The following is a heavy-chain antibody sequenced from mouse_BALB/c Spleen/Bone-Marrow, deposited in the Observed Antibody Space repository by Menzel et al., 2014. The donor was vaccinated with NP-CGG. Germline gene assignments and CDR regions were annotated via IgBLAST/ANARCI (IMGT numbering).Heavy chain of an antibody. J-gene: IGHJ4*01. Sequence: QVQLQQSGAELVRPGVSVKISCKGSGYTFTDYAMHWVRQSHAKSLEWIGVISPYYVDGGYNQKFKGKATMTIDKSSSTAYTERARRTSEDSAIYYCASGGSSGLYYYAMDYWGQGTSVTVSS. CDR3: ASGGSSGLYYYAMDY. CDR1: GYTFTDYA. D-gene: IGHD3-1*01. CDR2: ISPYYVDG. V-gene: IGHV1S137*01.